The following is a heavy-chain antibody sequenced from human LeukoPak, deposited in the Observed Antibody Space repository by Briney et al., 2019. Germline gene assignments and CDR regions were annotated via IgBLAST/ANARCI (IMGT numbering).Heavy chain of an antibody. Sequence: SETLSLTCTVSGGSISSSSYYWSWIRQPPGKGLEWIGYIYYSGSTNYNPSLKSRVTISVDTSKNQFSLKLSSVTAADTAVYYCARGVYIRMAPSDYYYYMDVWGKGTTVTVSS. D-gene: IGHD3-16*01. CDR3: ARGVYIRMAPSDYYYYMDV. CDR1: GGSISSSSYY. V-gene: IGHV4-61*01. J-gene: IGHJ6*03. CDR2: IYYSGST.